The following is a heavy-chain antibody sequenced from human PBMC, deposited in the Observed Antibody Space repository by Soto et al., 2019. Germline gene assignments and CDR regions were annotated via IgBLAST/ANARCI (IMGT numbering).Heavy chain of an antibody. CDR3: ARAPYDRSGYHWFDY. J-gene: IGHJ4*02. Sequence: SETLSLTCTVSGGSVSSGSFYWSWIRQPPGKGLEWIAYIYNNGRTNSNPSLKSRVTISVDTSKNQFSLKLSSVTAADTAVYYCARAPYDRSGYHWFDYWGQGTPVTVS. D-gene: IGHD3-22*01. CDR1: GGSVSSGSFY. CDR2: IYNNGRT. V-gene: IGHV4-61*01.